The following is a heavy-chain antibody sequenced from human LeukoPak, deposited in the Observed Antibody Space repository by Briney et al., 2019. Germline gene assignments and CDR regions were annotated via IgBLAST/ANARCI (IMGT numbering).Heavy chain of an antibody. Sequence: SETLSLTCAVYGGSFSGYCWSWIRQPPGKGLEWIGEINHSGSTNYNPSLKSRVTISVDTSKNQFSLKLSSVTAADTAVYYCARGPTVVTPSHFDYWGQGTLVTVSS. J-gene: IGHJ4*02. CDR2: INHSGST. D-gene: IGHD4-23*01. CDR1: GGSFSGYC. CDR3: ARGPTVVTPSHFDY. V-gene: IGHV4-34*01.